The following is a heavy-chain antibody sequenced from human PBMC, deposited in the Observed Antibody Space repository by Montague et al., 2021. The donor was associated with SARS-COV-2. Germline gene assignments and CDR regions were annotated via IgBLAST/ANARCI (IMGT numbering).Heavy chain of an antibody. Sequence: CAISGDSVTSKGNAGAWRRQSRPNAIEANRRKNDRSKWKSDYATSVEGRISIDPDTSKNQFFLHLRSVTPEDTGVYYCVRDTGSAQAGFDAWGQGTLVTVSS. V-gene: IGHV6-1*01. CDR1: GDSVTSKGNA. J-gene: IGHJ4*02. CDR3: VRDTGSAQAGFDA. CDR2: KNDRSKWKS. D-gene: IGHD4-17*01.